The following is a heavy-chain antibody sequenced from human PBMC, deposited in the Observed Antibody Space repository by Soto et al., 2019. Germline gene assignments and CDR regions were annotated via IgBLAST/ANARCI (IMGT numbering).Heavy chain of an antibody. V-gene: IGHV4-59*01. CDR1: GGSIGSYY. D-gene: IGHD3-22*01. Sequence: QVQLQESGPGLVKPSETLSLTCTVSGGSIGSYYWNWIRQSPGKGLEWSGYIYYESANYNPSLSTRIIILAHTPXNQISLSLSSVTAADTAVYYCARRYYDTTGYSLDPWGQGTLVTVSS. J-gene: IGHJ5*02. CDR3: ARRYYDTTGYSLDP. CDR2: IYYESA.